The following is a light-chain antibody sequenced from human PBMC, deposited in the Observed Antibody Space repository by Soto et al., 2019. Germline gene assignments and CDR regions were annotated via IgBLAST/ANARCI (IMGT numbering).Light chain of an antibody. V-gene: IGKV3-11*01. CDR3: QQHSIG. J-gene: IGKJ2*01. CDR1: QSVGTY. CDR2: GAS. Sequence: EIVLTQSPDTQSLSPGERAILSCRASQSVGTYLVWYQQKPGQAPRLLIYGASNRASGIPARFSGSGSGTDFTLTIRNLEPECVAVYYCQQHSIGFGQGTKLDIK.